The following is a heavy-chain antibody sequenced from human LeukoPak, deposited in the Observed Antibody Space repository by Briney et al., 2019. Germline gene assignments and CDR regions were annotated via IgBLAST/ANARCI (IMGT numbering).Heavy chain of an antibody. CDR2: LSYSGST. D-gene: IGHD3-3*01. V-gene: IGHV4-39*01. J-gene: IGHJ4*02. CDR3: ASNLRFLEWLPDS. Sequence: MPSETLSLTCTVSGGSIKSNSFYWGWARQPPGKGLEWIGIGSLSYSGSTYYSPSLKTRITISVDMAKSQSSLRLRSVTAADTAVYYCASNLRFLEWLPDSWGQGTLVTVSS. CDR1: GGSIKSNSFY.